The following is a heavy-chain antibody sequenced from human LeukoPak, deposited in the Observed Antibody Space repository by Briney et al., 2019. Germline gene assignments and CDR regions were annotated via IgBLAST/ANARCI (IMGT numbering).Heavy chain of an antibody. D-gene: IGHD3-9*01. CDR1: GGTFRSYA. J-gene: IGHJ6*02. CDR3: ARSSYFDWLLRLYYYYGMDV. CDR2: IIPSYGTA. V-gene: IGHV1-69*13. Sequence: SVTVSCKSSGGTFRSYAISWVRQAPGQGLEGMGGIIPSYGTANYAQRLQGRVTLTLDEPSSTAYMELSSLRSERTPGYYCARSSYFDWLLRLYYYYGMDVWGQGTTVTVSS.